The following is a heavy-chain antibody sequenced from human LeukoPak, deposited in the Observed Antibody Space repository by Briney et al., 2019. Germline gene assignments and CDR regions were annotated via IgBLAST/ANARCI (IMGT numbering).Heavy chain of an antibody. V-gene: IGHV3-53*01. J-gene: IGHJ4*02. CDR2: IYSGGST. Sequence: GGSLRLSCAASGFTLSDYYMSWIRQAPGKGLEWVSVIYSGGSTYYADSVKGRFTISRDNSKNTLYLQMNSLRAEDTAVYYCARAPSEWELRGYFDYWGQGTLVTVSS. CDR1: GFTLSDYY. D-gene: IGHD1-26*01. CDR3: ARAPSEWELRGYFDY.